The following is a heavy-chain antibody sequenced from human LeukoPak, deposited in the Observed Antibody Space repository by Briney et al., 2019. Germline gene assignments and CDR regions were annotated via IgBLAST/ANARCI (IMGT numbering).Heavy chain of an antibody. CDR1: AFTFSNHG. V-gene: IGHV3-23*01. Sequence: GGSLRLSWAAAAFTFSNHGMNWVRQAPGKGLEWVSGSSPGGGSTYYAESVKGWFTSARENSKNTLYLEVISLTAEHTAVYYCAKDDAWLQSGEWSPGTLVTVSS. CDR3: AKDDAWLQSGE. D-gene: IGHD5-24*01. J-gene: IGHJ4*02. CDR2: SSPGGGST.